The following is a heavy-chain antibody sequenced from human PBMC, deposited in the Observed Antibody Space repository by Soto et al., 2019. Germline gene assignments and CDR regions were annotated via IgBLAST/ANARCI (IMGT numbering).Heavy chain of an antibody. V-gene: IGHV1-69*13. D-gene: IGHD3-22*01. CDR1: GGTFGSYA. J-gene: IGHJ3*02. Sequence: ASVKVSCKASGGTFGSYAISWVRQAPGQGLEWMGGIIPIFGTANYAQKFQGRVTITADESTSTAYMELSSLRSEDTAVYYCARDPNGPTYYYDSSGYLGAFDIWGQGTMVTVSS. CDR2: IIPIFGTA. CDR3: ARDPNGPTYYYDSSGYLGAFDI.